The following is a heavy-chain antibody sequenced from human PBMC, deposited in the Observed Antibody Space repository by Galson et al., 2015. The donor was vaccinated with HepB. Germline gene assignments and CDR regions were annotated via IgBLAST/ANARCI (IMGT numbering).Heavy chain of an antibody. V-gene: IGHV3-23*01. Sequence: SLRLSCAASGFTFSNYAVNWVRQAPGKGLEWVSAIGGGGGDTYYADSVKGRFTISRDNSRNTLFLQMNSLRVEGTAVYYCAKGSYHKAFDYWGQGSLVTVSS. J-gene: IGHJ4*02. CDR2: IGGGGGDT. CDR1: GFTFSNYA. CDR3: AKGSYHKAFDY. D-gene: IGHD3-10*01.